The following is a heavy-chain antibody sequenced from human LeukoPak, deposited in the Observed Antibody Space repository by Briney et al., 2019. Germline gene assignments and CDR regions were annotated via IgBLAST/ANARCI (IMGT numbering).Heavy chain of an antibody. CDR3: ARDIELSC. V-gene: IGHV3-23*01. D-gene: IGHD1-26*01. Sequence: GGSLRLSCAASGFTFSSYSMNWVRQAPGRGLEWVSAVSGSGTSAYYADSVKGRFTVSRDSSKNTLHLQMNSLRAEDTAVYYCARDIELSCWGQGTLVTVSS. J-gene: IGHJ4*02. CDR1: GFTFSSYS. CDR2: VSGSGTSA.